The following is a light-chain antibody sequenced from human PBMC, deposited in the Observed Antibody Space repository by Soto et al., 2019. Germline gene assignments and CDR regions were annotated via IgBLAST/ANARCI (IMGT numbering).Light chain of an antibody. V-gene: IGKV1-39*01. CDR2: DAS. CDR1: QNIRTW. J-gene: IGKJ4*01. Sequence: DIQMTQSPSTLSASVGDRVTITCRASQNIRTWLSWYQQKPGKAPNLLIFDASSLHSGVPSRFSGSGSGTDFTLTISSLQPEDFATYYCQQTYRTPLTFGGGTKVDIK. CDR3: QQTYRTPLT.